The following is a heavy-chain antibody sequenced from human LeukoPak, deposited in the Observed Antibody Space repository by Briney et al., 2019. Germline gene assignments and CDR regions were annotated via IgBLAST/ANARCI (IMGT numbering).Heavy chain of an antibody. Sequence: GALRLSCAASGFTFSNAWMSWVRQAPGKGLEWVGRIKSKTDGGTTDYAAPVKGRFTISRDDSKNTLYLQMNSLKTEDTAVYYCTTDYRSSSWPYYYYYMDVWGKGTTVTVSS. CDR3: TTDYRSSSWPYYYYYMDV. V-gene: IGHV3-15*01. J-gene: IGHJ6*03. CDR1: GFTFSNAW. D-gene: IGHD6-13*01. CDR2: IKSKTDGGTT.